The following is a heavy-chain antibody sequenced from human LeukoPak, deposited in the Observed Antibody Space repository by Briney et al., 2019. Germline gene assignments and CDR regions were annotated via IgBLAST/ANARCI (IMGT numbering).Heavy chain of an antibody. CDR2: IYYSGST. J-gene: IGHJ5*02. CDR3: ARDGQLSTVVTPGWFDP. Sequence: SETLSLTCTVSGGSINSYYWSWIRQPPGKGLECIGYIYYSGSTNYNPSLKSRVTISVDTSKNQFSLKLSSVTAADTAVYYCARDGQLSTVVTPGWFDPWGQGTLVTVSS. D-gene: IGHD4-23*01. CDR1: GGSINSYY. V-gene: IGHV4-59*01.